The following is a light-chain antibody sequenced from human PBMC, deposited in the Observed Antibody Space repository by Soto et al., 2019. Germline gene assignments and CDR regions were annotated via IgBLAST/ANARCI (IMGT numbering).Light chain of an antibody. CDR1: QFISTS. J-gene: IGKJ2*01. CDR2: SAS. Sequence: IQMTQSPSSLSASVGDRVSITCRASQFISTSLNWYQQKPGRAPNLLIYSASTLQSGVPSRFSGSGSGTEFTLITSGLQPVDFACYFCQQTYGADTFGQGTKLDFK. CDR3: QQTYGADT. V-gene: IGKV1-39*01.